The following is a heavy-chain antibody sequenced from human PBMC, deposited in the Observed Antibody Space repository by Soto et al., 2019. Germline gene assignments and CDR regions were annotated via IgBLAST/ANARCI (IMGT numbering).Heavy chain of an antibody. J-gene: IGHJ6*03. D-gene: IGHD6-13*01. CDR2: IYYSGST. Sequence: SETLSLTCTVSGGSISSYYWSWIRQPPGKGLEWIGYIYYSGSTNYNPSLKSRVTISVDTSKNQFSLKLSSVTAADTAVYYCAREIAAPHYYYYMDFWGKGTTVTVSS. CDR3: AREIAAPHYYYYMDF. CDR1: GGSISSYY. V-gene: IGHV4-59*01.